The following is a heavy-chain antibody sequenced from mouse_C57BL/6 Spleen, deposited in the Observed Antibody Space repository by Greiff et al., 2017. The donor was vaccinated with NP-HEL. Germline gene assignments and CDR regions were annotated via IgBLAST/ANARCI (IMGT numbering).Heavy chain of an antibody. CDR1: GYAFSSYW. Sequence: VQLQQSGAELVKPGASVKISCKASGYAFSSYWMNWVKQRPGKGLEWIGQIYPGDGDTNYNGKFKGKATLTADKSSSTAYMQLSSLTSEDSAVYFGARTEGDDYDGRPFDYWGQGTTLTVSS. CDR3: ARTEGDDYDGRPFDY. D-gene: IGHD2-4*01. J-gene: IGHJ2*01. CDR2: IYPGDGDT. V-gene: IGHV1-80*01.